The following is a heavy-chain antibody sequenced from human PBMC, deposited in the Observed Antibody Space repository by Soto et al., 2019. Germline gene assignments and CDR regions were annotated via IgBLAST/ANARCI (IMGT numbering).Heavy chain of an antibody. CDR3: ARPTSDYYDILTGYSRYYYYYGMDV. J-gene: IGHJ6*02. Sequence: QVQLVQSGAEVKKPGSSVKVSCKASGGTFSSYAISWLRQAPGQGLEWMGGIIPIFGTANYAQKFQGRVTITADESTSTAYMELSSLRSEDTAVYYCARPTSDYYDILTGYSRYYYYYGMDVWGQGTTVTVSS. CDR2: IIPIFGTA. V-gene: IGHV1-69*01. D-gene: IGHD3-9*01. CDR1: GGTFSSYA.